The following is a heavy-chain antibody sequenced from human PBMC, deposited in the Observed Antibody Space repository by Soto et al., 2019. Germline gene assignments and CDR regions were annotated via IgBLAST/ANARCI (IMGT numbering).Heavy chain of an antibody. CDR3: ARRQISPPTRGAASARGGMDI. J-gene: IGHJ6*02. D-gene: IGHD6-13*01. CDR2: IWNDGNGY. Sequence: QVQLVESGGGVVQPGRSLRLSCAASGFNFNNYGMHWVRQEPGKGLEWVAVIWNDGNGYYYANSVKGRFTISRDNSKNTLFLQMSSLRAEDTAVYYCARRQISPPTRGAASARGGMDIWGQGTTVTVSS. CDR1: GFNFNNYG. V-gene: IGHV3-33*01.